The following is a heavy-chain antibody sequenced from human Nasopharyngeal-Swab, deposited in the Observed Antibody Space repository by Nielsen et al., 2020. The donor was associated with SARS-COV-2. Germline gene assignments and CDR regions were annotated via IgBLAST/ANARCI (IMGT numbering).Heavy chain of an antibody. J-gene: IGHJ6*02. CDR2: IIPIFGTA. V-gene: IGHV1-69*01. D-gene: IGHD3-10*01. Sequence: WVRQAPGQGLEWTGGIIPIFGTANYAQKFQGRVTITADESTSTAYMELSSLRSEDTAVYYCARGAYYGSGSYFHYYYGMDVWGQGTTVTVSS. CDR3: ARGAYYGSGSYFHYYYGMDV.